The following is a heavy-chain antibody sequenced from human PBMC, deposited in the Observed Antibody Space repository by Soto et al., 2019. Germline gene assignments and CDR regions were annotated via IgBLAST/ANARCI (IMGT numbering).Heavy chain of an antibody. CDR3: ARGFSSGWSRIDS. D-gene: IGHD6-19*01. J-gene: IGHJ4*02. V-gene: IGHV3-30-3*01. CDR2: ISNDGSNK. Sequence: QVQLVESGGGVVQPGRSLRLSCAASAFTFSGYAMHWVRQAPGKGLGWVAVISNDGSNKYYADSVKGRFTISRDNSKNTLFLQMNSLRPEDTAVYHCARGFSSGWSRIDSWGQGIMVTV. CDR1: AFTFSGYA.